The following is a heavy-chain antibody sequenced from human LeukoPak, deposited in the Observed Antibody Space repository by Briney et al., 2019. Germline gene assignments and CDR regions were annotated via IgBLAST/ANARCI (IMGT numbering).Heavy chain of an antibody. CDR2: SYSDSNT. Sequence: GVSLRLSCTASGFTVSNNYMSWVRQAPGKGLEWVSISYSDSNTNYADSVKGRFTISRDTSQNTLSLQMNSLRAEDTAVYYCVRKNRDFNAAFDIWGQGTVVTVSS. J-gene: IGHJ3*02. CDR1: GFTVSNNY. CDR3: VRKNRDFNAAFDI. D-gene: IGHD1-14*01. V-gene: IGHV3-53*01.